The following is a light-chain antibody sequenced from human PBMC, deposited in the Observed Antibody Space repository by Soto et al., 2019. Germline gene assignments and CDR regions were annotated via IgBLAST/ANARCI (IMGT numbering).Light chain of an antibody. CDR1: QTFSNRY. Sequence: IVLTQSPGTLSLSTGDRATLSCRASQTFSNRYLAWYQQKPGQAPRLLIYGASRRATGIPDRFSVSGSGTDFTLTISRLEPEDFAVYFCQQFGSSRITFGQGTRLAI. CDR3: QQFGSSRIT. J-gene: IGKJ5*01. CDR2: GAS. V-gene: IGKV3-20*01.